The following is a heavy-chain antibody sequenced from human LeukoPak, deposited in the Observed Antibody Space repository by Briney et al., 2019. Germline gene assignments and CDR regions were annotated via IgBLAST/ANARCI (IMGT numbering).Heavy chain of an antibody. Sequence: PGGSLRLSCAASGFNFNSYWMSWVRQAPGKGLECVANIKQDGSEIYFVDSVKGRFTISRDKSKNSLHLQMDSLRTEDTAVYYCAKDNRRWSFDYWGQGTLVTVSS. CDR2: IKQDGSEI. J-gene: IGHJ4*02. V-gene: IGHV3-7*01. D-gene: IGHD2-15*01. CDR3: AKDNRRWSFDY. CDR1: GFNFNSYW.